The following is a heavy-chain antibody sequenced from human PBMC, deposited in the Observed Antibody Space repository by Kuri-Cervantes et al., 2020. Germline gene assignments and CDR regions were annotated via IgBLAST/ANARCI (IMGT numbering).Heavy chain of an antibody. Sequence: SETLSLTCTVSGGAISDYYWTWIRQSPEKGLEWIGYVRSSGNTDYHPSLKSRVTMSLDTSKNQFSLILRSVTSADTAMYYCARVAKLMFCTESSCHNEAFDIWGQGTMVTVSS. CDR3: ARVAKLMFCTESSCHNEAFDI. D-gene: IGHD2-8*02. J-gene: IGHJ3*02. CDR1: GGAISDYY. CDR2: VRSSGNT. V-gene: IGHV4-59*01.